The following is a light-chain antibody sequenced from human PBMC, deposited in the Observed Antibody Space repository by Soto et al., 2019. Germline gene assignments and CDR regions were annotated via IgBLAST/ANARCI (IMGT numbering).Light chain of an antibody. Sequence: EIVMTQSPATLSVSPGERVTLSCRASQSVSGNLAWYQQKPGQAPRLLMFRTSIRATGFPARFSGSGSRTDFNLPISSLPSEDCEINHCQQYIIQPPATFCGGTKGDIK. V-gene: IGKV3-15*01. CDR2: RTS. CDR3: QQYIIQPPAT. CDR1: QSVSGN. J-gene: IGKJ4*01.